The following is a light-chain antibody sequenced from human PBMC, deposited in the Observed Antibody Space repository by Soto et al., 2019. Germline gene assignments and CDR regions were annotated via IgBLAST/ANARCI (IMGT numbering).Light chain of an antibody. CDR2: DAS. Sequence: DIQITQSPSTLSASVGDRVTIACRASQSISSWLAWYQQKPGKAPKLLIYDASSLESGVPSRFSGSGSGTEFTLTIDSLQPDDFATYYCQQYDTYWTFGQGTKVDIK. V-gene: IGKV1-5*01. CDR3: QQYDTYWT. J-gene: IGKJ1*01. CDR1: QSISSW.